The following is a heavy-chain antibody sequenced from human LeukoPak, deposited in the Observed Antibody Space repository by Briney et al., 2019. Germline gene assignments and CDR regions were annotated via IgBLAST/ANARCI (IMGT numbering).Heavy chain of an antibody. V-gene: IGHV3-30*02. CDR3: AKDTLSPFDI. CDR2: IRYDGSNK. Sequence: GGSLRLSCAASGFTFSSYGMHWVRQAPGKGLEWVAFIRYDGSNKYYADSVKGRFTISRDNSKNTLYLQMNSLRTEDTAVYYCAKDTLSPFDIWGQGTMVTVSS. J-gene: IGHJ3*02. CDR1: GFTFSSYG. D-gene: IGHD2-15*01.